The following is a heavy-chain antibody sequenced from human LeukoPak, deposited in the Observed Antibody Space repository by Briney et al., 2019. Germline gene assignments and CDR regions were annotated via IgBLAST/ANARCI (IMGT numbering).Heavy chain of an antibody. CDR1: GSSLTNSW. Sequence: GVSLKISCKASGSSLTNSWIGWVRQMPGKGLEWMGVIYPGDSDTRYSPSFQGQVTISADKSISTAYLQWSSLKASDTAMYYCARHVVARLGTSYYYYMDVWGKGTTVTVSS. CDR2: IYPGDSDT. V-gene: IGHV5-51*01. D-gene: IGHD2-15*01. J-gene: IGHJ6*03. CDR3: ARHVVARLGTSYYYYMDV.